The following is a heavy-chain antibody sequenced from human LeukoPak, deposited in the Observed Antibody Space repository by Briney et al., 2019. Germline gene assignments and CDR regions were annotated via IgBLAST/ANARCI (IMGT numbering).Heavy chain of an antibody. V-gene: IGHV4-4*02. J-gene: IGHJ3*02. CDR2: IYHSGST. Sequence: PSETLSLTCTVSGGSISSSNWWSWVRQPPGKGLEWIGEIYHSGSTNYNPSLKSRVTISVDKSKNQFSLKLSSVTVADTAVYYCAREGGSSWPGEAFDIWGQGTMVTVSS. CDR1: GGSISSSNW. D-gene: IGHD6-13*01. CDR3: AREGGSSWPGEAFDI.